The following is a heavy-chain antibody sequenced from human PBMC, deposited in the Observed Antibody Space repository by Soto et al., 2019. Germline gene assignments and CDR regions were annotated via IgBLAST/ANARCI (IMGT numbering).Heavy chain of an antibody. V-gene: IGHV4-59*01. CDR1: GGSISSYY. CDR3: ARGGVAARKGRWFDP. CDR2: IHYSGST. D-gene: IGHD6-25*01. Sequence: PSETLSLTRTVSGGSISSYYWGWLRQTPGKGLEWIGYIHYSGSTNYNPSLRSRVTISVDTPKNQFSLKVNSMIAADTAIYYCARGGVAARKGRWFDPWGQGTLVTVSS. J-gene: IGHJ5*02.